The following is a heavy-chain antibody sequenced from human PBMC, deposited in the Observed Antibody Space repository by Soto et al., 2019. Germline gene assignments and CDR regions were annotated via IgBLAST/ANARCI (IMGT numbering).Heavy chain of an antibody. V-gene: IGHV1-18*01. CDR2: ISAYNGNT. CDR1: VYTFTSYG. J-gene: IGHJ3*02. CDR3: ARDPYDYIWGSYRHKDAFDI. D-gene: IGHD3-16*02. Sequence: ASVKVSCKASVYTFTSYGISWVRQAPGQGLEWMGWISAYNGNTNYAQKLQGRVTMTTDTSTSTAYMELRSLRSDDTAVYYCARDPYDYIWGSYRHKDAFDIWGKGTMVPVSS.